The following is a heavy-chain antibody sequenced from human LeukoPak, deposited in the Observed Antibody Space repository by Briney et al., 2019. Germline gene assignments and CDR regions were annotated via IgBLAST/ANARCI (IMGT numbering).Heavy chain of an antibody. D-gene: IGHD3-22*01. CDR2: ISGSGGST. V-gene: IGHV3-23*01. CDR1: GFTFSSYG. J-gene: IGHJ4*02. CDR3: AKVKRNYYDSSGYSDY. Sequence: SGGSLRLSCAASGFTFSSYGMSWVRQAPGKGLEWVSAISGSGGSTYYADSVKGRFNISRDNSKNTLYLQMNSLRAEDTAVYYCAKVKRNYYDSSGYSDYWGQGTLVTVSS.